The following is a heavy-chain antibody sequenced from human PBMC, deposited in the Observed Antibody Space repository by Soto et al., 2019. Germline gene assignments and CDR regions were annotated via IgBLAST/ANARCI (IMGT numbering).Heavy chain of an antibody. CDR3: ARVAGTYGQFNYYYYGMDV. Sequence: GESLKISCKGSGHNATNYWIGWVRQLPGKGLEWMGIIYPGDSDTRYSPSFQGQVTISADKSISTAYLQWRSLKASDSAMYYCARVAGTYGQFNYYYYGMDVWGQGTTVTVSS. D-gene: IGHD6-19*01. CDR2: IYPGDSDT. CDR1: GHNATNYW. J-gene: IGHJ6*02. V-gene: IGHV5-51*01.